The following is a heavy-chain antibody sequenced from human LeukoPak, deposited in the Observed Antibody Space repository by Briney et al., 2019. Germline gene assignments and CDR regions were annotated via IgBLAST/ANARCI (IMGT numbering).Heavy chain of an antibody. V-gene: IGHV3-23*01. J-gene: IGHJ4*02. CDR1: GFTFSGYA. CDR3: AREGRVSGYDFDS. D-gene: IGHD5-12*01. Sequence: GGSLRLSCAASGFTFSGYAMSWVRQAPGKGLEWVSGISGRGDNTYYADSVKGRFTISRDNSKNTLYLQMNSLGVEDTAVYYCAREGRVSGYDFDSWGQGTLVTVSS. CDR2: ISGRGDNT.